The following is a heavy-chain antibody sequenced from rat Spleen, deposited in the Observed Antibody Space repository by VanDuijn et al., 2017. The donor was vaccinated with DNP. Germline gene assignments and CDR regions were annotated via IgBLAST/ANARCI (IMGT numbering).Heavy chain of an antibody. D-gene: IGHD1-4*01. V-gene: IGHV5-25*01. Sequence: EVQLVESGGGLVQPGRSMKLSCAASGFTFSNYYMAWVRQAPTKGLEWVASISSGVGVTYYRDSVKGRFTVSRDNAKSTLYLQMNSLRSEDMATYYCARHGPGITHWYFDFWGPGTMFTVSS. J-gene: IGHJ1*01. CDR1: GFTFSNYY. CDR2: ISSGVGVT. CDR3: ARHGPGITHWYFDF.